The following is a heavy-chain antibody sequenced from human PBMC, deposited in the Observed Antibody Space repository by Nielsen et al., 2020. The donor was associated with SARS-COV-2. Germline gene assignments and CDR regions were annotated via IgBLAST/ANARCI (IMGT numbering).Heavy chain of an antibody. V-gene: IGHV4-34*01. CDR1: GGSFSGYY. CDR2: INHSGST. CDR3: ARVGDYGDSVDFDY. Sequence: GSLRLSCAVYGGSFSGYYWSWIRQPPGKGLEWIGEINHSGSTNYNPSLKSRVTMSVDTSKNQFSLKLSSVTAADTAVYYCARVGDYGDSVDFDYWGQGTLVTVSS. J-gene: IGHJ4*02. D-gene: IGHD4-17*01.